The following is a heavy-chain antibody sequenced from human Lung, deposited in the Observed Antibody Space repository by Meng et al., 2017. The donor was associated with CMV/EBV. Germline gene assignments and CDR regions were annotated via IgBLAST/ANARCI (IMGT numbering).Heavy chain of an antibody. Sequence: KAAGGTVSSYAIIWVRQDPGQGLEWKGGIIPIFGTANYAQKFQGRVTITTDESTSTAYMELSSLRSEDTAVYYCATYYYGSGSHGGDWGQGTLVTVSS. CDR2: IIPIFGTA. D-gene: IGHD3-10*01. V-gene: IGHV1-69*05. J-gene: IGHJ4*02. CDR1: GGTVSSYA. CDR3: ATYYYGSGSHGGD.